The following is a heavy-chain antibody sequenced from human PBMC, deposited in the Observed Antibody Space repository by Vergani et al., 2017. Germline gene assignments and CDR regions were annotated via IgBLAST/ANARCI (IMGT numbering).Heavy chain of an antibody. J-gene: IGHJ4*02. V-gene: IGHV3-23*01. Sequence: EVQLLESGGGLVQPGGSLRLSCAASGFTFSSYAMSWVRQAPGKGLEWVSTISGSGGSTYYADSVKGRFTISRDNSKNTLYLEMNSLRAEDTAVYFCAKRPAAGIDSWGQGTLVTVSS. CDR3: AKRPAAGIDS. CDR2: ISGSGGST. D-gene: IGHD2-2*01. CDR1: GFTFSSYA.